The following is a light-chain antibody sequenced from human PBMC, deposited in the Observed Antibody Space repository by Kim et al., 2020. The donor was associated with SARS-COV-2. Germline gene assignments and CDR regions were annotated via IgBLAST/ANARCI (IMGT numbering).Light chain of an antibody. J-gene: IGLJ3*02. CDR2: TSS. CDR1: NIGSRN. Sequence: ALGQTARITCGGNNIGSRNVHWYQQRPGQAPVLIIYTSSNRPSGIPERFSGSNSGNTATLTITGAQDGDEAVYYCQVWDSRNAHWVFGGGTQLTVL. V-gene: IGLV3-9*01. CDR3: QVWDSRNAHWV.